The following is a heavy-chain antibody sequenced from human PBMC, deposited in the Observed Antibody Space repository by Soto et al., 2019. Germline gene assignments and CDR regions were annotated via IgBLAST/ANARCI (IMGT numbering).Heavy chain of an antibody. CDR2: ISAYNGNT. J-gene: IGHJ5*02. CDR3: AREAFGVPASWFDP. CDR1: GYIFTTYS. Sequence: QVQMVQSGTEVKKPGASVKVSCKASGYIFTTYSIAWVRQAPGQGLEWVGGISAYNGNTNYAQKCQGTVTITTDTTTNAAYMELRSLRSDETAVYFCAREAFGVPASWFDPWGQGTLVTVSS. D-gene: IGHD3-10*01. V-gene: IGHV1-18*01.